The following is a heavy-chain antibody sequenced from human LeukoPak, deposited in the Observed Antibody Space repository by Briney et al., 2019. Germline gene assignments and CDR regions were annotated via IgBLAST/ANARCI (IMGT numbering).Heavy chain of an antibody. V-gene: IGHV1-46*01. CDR3: ARGWSGIVVVPAARGLMDV. CDR2: INPSGGST. D-gene: IGHD2-2*01. J-gene: IGHJ6*04. CDR1: GYTFTSYY. Sequence: ASVKVSCKASGYTFTSYYMHWVRQAPGQGLEWMGIINPSGGSTSYAQKFQGRVTMTRDTSTGTVYMELSSLRSEDTAVYYCARGWSGIVVVPAARGLMDVWGKGTTVTVSS.